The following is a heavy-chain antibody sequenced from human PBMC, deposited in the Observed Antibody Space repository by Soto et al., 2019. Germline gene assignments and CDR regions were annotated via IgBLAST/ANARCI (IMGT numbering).Heavy chain of an antibody. CDR1: GFTFSSYA. CDR2: ISGSGGST. CDR3: AKDSRRIVATITKVAVAGTGFDY. D-gene: IGHD5-12*01. J-gene: IGHJ4*02. V-gene: IGHV3-23*01. Sequence: GGSLRLSCAASGFTFSSYAMSWVRQAPGKGLEWVSAISGSGGSTYYADSVKGRFTISRDNSKNTLYLQMNSLRAEDTAVYYCAKDSRRIVATITKVAVAGTGFDYWGQGTLVTVSS.